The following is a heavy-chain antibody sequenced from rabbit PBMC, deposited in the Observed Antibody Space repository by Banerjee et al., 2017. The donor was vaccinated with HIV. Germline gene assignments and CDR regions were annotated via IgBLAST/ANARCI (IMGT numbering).Heavy chain of an antibody. V-gene: IGHV1S40*01. J-gene: IGHJ3*01. Sequence: QSLEESGGDLVKPGASLTLTCTASGFSFSGSYYMCWVRQAPGKGLEWIACIYAGGSGSTYYATWAKGRFTISKTSSTTVTLQMTSLTAADTATYFCAREAGSVYWARLDLWGPGTLVTVS. D-gene: IGHD8-1*01. CDR3: AREAGSVYWARLDL. CDR2: IYAGGSGST. CDR1: GFSFSGSYY.